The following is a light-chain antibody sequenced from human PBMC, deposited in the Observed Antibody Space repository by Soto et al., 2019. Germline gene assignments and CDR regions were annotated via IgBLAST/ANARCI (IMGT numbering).Light chain of an antibody. Sequence: QLVLTQSPSASASLGTSVKLTCTLSSGLSNYAIAWHQQQPEKAPRFLMKVNSDGSHSKGDGIPDRFAGSSSGAQRYLTISSLPSEDEADYYCQTWGTGIHVVFGGGTKLTVL. CDR1: SGLSNYA. J-gene: IGLJ2*01. V-gene: IGLV4-69*02. CDR3: QTWGTGIHVV. CDR2: VNSDGSH.